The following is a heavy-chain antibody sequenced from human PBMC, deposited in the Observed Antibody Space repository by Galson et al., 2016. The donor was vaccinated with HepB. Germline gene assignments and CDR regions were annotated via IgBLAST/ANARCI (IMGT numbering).Heavy chain of an antibody. CDR3: AKVGEYQVLWGYFDY. J-gene: IGHJ4*02. CDR1: GFSFRSYG. D-gene: IGHD2-2*01. Sequence: SLRLSCAASGFSFRSYGMHWVRQAPGKGLEWVARISYDESNKYYADSVKGRFTISRDNSKNTLYLQMNGLRAEDSALYYCAKVGEYQVLWGYFDYWGQGTLVTVSS. V-gene: IGHV3-30*18. CDR2: ISYDESNK.